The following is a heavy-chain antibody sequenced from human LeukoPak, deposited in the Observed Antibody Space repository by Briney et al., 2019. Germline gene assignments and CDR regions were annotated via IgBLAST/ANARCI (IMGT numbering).Heavy chain of an antibody. CDR3: ARGSFDSTPDY. J-gene: IGHJ4*02. CDR1: GGSISSYY. D-gene: IGHD3-22*01. Sequence: SETLSLTCTASGGSISSYYWSWIRQPPGKGLEWIGYIYYSGSTNYNPSLKSRVTISVDTSKNQFSLKLSSVTAADTAVNYCARGSFDSTPDYWGQGTLVTVSS. V-gene: IGHV4-59*01. CDR2: IYYSGST.